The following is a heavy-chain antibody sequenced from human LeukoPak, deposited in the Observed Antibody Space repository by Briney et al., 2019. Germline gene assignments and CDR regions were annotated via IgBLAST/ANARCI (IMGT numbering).Heavy chain of an antibody. J-gene: IGHJ4*01. CDR1: GFTFTNYA. Sequence: GGSLRLSCATSGFTFTNYAMSWVRQAPGKGLEWVSTISKVGDTTYYADSVKARFTISRDNSKNMLDLHMTSLRAEDTALYYCAKDEFEVGACSSGNCLVSLPFFDSWGHGTLVTVSS. CDR2: ISKVGDTT. D-gene: IGHD2-15*01. V-gene: IGHV3-23*01. CDR3: AKDEFEVGACSSGNCLVSLPFFDS.